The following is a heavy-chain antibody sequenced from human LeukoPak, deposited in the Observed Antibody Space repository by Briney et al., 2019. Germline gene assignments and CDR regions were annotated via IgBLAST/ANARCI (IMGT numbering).Heavy chain of an antibody. Sequence: GGSLRLSCAASGFTFSSYAMHWVRQAPGKGLEWVAVISYDGSNKYYADSVKGRFTISRDNSKNTLYLQMNSLRAEDTAVHYCARAYSTAAAGTGQFDYWGQGTLVTVSS. V-gene: IGHV3-30-3*01. CDR2: ISYDGSNK. J-gene: IGHJ4*02. D-gene: IGHD6-13*01. CDR3: ARAYSTAAAGTGQFDY. CDR1: GFTFSSYA.